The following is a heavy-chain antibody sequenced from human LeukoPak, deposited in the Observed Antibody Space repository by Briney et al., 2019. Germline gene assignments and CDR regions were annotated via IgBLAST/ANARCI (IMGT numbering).Heavy chain of an antibody. Sequence: SETLSPTCTVSGGSISNYYWSWVRQPAGKGLEWIVRVYAGGNTDHNPSLTSRVTMSVDSSKNQFSLRLNSVTAADTAVYYCAREHKVYDGEGYYYAYWGQGTLVTVSS. V-gene: IGHV4-4*07. CDR2: VYAGGNT. CDR3: AREHKVYDGEGYYYAY. CDR1: GGSISNYY. J-gene: IGHJ4*02. D-gene: IGHD3-22*01.